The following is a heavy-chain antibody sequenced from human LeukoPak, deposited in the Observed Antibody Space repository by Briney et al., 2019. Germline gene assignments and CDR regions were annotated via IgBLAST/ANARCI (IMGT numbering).Heavy chain of an antibody. CDR2: IYYSGTT. CDR1: GGSISSSY. Sequence: SGTLSLTCTISGGSISSSYWSWIRQPPGKGLEWIGYIYYSGTTNYNPSLKSRVTISIDTSKNQFSLKLSSVTAADTAVYYCARDTPENHAFDIWGQGTMVTVSS. V-gene: IGHV4-59*01. J-gene: IGHJ3*02. CDR3: ARDTPENHAFDI.